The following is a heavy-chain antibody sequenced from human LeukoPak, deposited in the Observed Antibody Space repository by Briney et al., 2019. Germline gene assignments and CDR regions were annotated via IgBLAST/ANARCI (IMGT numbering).Heavy chain of an antibody. Sequence: PGASVKVSCKASGYTFTCYYMHWVRQAPGQGLEWMGWINPNSGGTKYAQKFQGRVTMTRDTSISTAYMELSRLRSDDTAVYYCARAIAVVEDYWGQGTLVTVSS. J-gene: IGHJ4*02. V-gene: IGHV1-2*02. D-gene: IGHD3-22*01. CDR3: ARAIAVVEDY. CDR1: GYTFTCYY. CDR2: INPNSGGT.